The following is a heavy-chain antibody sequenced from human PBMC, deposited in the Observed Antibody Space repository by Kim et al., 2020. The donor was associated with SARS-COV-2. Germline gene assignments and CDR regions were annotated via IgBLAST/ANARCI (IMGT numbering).Heavy chain of an antibody. Sequence: SETLSLTCTVSGCSISSYYWSWIRQPPGKGLEWIGYIYYSGGTIYNPSLKSRVTISVDTSKNQFSLRLTSMTAADTAIYYCARYYGRSRFYGLDVWGQGTTVTVSS. V-gene: IGHV4-59*01. CDR2: IYYSGGT. CDR1: GCSISSYY. CDR3: ARYYGRSRFYGLDV. J-gene: IGHJ6*02. D-gene: IGHD3-10*01.